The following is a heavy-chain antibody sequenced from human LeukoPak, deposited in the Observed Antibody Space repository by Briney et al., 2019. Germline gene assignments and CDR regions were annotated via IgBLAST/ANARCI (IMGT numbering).Heavy chain of an antibody. V-gene: IGHV4-39*01. CDR3: ARPQYYDFWSGYYFGR. CDR2: IYYSGST. Sequence: PSETLSLTCTVSGGSISSSSYYWGWIRQPPGKGLEWIGSIYYSGSTYYNPSLKSRVTISVDTSKNQFSLKLSSVTAADTAVYYCARPQYYDFWSGYYFGRWGQGTLVTVSS. CDR1: GGSISSSSYY. J-gene: IGHJ4*02. D-gene: IGHD3-3*01.